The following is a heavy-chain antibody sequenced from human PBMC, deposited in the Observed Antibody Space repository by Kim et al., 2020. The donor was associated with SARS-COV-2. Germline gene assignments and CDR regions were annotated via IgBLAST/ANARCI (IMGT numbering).Heavy chain of an antibody. CDR3: AGGFCLDS. D-gene: IGHD3-3*01. CDR2: IDCGNGNT. Sequence: ASVKVSCKASGHSFTSYSIHWVRQAPGQGLEWMGGIDCGNGNTNYSQKLQGRVTFTTDTSASTAYMELSFLRSEDSAVYYCAGGFCLDSWCDATLFTVSS. J-gene: IGHJ5*01. V-gene: IGHV1-3*01. CDR1: GHSFTSYS.